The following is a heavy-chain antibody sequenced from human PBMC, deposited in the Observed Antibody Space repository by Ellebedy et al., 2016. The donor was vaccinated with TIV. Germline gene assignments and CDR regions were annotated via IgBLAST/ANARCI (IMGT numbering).Heavy chain of an antibody. CDR3: ARVRSGSYYDY. CDR1: GGTFNNYA. Sequence: AASVKVSCKASGGTFNNYAISWVRQAPGQRLEWMGWINAGNGNTKYSQKFQGRVTITRDTSASTAYMELSSLRSEDTAIYYCARVRSGSYYDYWGQGTLVTVSS. D-gene: IGHD1-26*01. V-gene: IGHV1-3*01. CDR2: INAGNGNT. J-gene: IGHJ4*02.